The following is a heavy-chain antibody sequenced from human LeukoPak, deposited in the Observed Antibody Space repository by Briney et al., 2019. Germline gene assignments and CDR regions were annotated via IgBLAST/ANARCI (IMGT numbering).Heavy chain of an antibody. V-gene: IGHV4-59*12. CDR3: ARSYCSSTSCLNWFDP. Sequence: SETLSLTCTVSGGSISRYYWSWIRQPPGKGLEWIGYIYYSGSTNYNPSLKSRVTISVDTSKNQFSLKLSSVTAADTAVYYCARSYCSSTSCLNWFDPWGQGTLVTVSS. D-gene: IGHD2-2*01. CDR2: IYYSGST. CDR1: GGSISRYY. J-gene: IGHJ5*02.